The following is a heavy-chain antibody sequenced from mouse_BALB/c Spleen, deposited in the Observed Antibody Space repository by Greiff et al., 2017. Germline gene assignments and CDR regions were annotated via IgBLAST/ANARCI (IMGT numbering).Heavy chain of an antibody. CDR1: GYSITSDYA. Sequence: EVQLQQSGPGLVKPSQSLSLTCTVTGYSITSDYAWNWIRQFPGNKLEWMGYISYSGSTSYNPSLKSRISITRDTSKNQFFLQLNSVTTEDTATYYCARSNYYGSSYAWFAYWGQGTLVTVSA. CDR3: ARSNYYGSSYAWFAY. V-gene: IGHV3-2*02. J-gene: IGHJ3*01. CDR2: ISYSGST. D-gene: IGHD1-1*01.